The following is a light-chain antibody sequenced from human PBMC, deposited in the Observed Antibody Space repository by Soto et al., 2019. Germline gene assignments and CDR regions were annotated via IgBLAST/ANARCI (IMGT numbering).Light chain of an antibody. J-gene: IGLJ2*01. V-gene: IGLV2-14*01. CDR1: SSDVGGYNY. CDR2: DVS. CDR3: SSYTSSSVV. Sequence: QSALTQPASVSGSPGQSITISCTGTSSDVGGYNYVSWYQQHPCKAPKLMIYDVSNRPSWVSNRFSGSKSGNTASLTISGLQSEDEADYYCSSYTSSSVVFGGGTKPTVL.